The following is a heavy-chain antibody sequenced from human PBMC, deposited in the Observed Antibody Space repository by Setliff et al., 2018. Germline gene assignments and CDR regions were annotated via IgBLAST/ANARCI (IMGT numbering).Heavy chain of an antibody. CDR3: AREGRFQLPQYYYYYGMDV. CDR2: ISAYNGNT. V-gene: IGHV1-18*01. Sequence: ASVKVSCKASGYTFTSYTMNWVRQAPGQGLEWMGWISAYNGNTNYAQKLQGRVTMTTDTSTSTAYMELRSLRSDDTAVYYCAREGRFQLPQYYYYYGMDVWGQGTTVTVSS. D-gene: IGHD3-3*01. CDR1: GYTFTSYT. J-gene: IGHJ6*02.